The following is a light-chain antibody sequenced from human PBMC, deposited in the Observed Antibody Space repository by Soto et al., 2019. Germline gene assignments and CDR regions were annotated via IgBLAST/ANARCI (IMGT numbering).Light chain of an antibody. CDR1: QRISSTY. CDR3: HQYDIPPLT. Sequence: IVLTQSPGTLSLSPGERATLSCRASQRISSTYLAWYQQKPGRAPRLLIYGASRRATGIPDRFSGSGSGIDFTLTISRLEPEDFALYYCHQYDIPPLTFGRGTRVEI. J-gene: IGKJ1*01. CDR2: GAS. V-gene: IGKV3-20*01.